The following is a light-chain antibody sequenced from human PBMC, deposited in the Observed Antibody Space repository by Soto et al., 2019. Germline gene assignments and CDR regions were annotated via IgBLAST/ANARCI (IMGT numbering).Light chain of an antibody. CDR2: GAS. CDR1: QSISGTY. CDR3: QQYGNSPPVT. V-gene: IGKV3-20*01. Sequence: EIVLTQSPGTLSLSPGERATLSCRASQSISGTYLAWYQQKPGQAPRLLIYGASSRATGIPDRFSGSGSGTDFTLTISTLEPEDFAVYYCQQYGNSPPVTFGGGTMVETK. J-gene: IGKJ4*01.